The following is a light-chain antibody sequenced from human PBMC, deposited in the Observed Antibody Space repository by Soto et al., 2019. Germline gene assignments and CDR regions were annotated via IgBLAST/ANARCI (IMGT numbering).Light chain of an antibody. Sequence: EIVMTQSPVILSMSPGERATLSCRASQNVNSDLAWYQQKPGQAPRILIYGASTRATDIPARISGSGSGTDFTLTINGLQSEDFAVYYCQQYNKWPPLYTFGQGTKLEIK. J-gene: IGKJ2*01. CDR2: GAS. V-gene: IGKV3-15*01. CDR1: QNVNSD. CDR3: QQYNKWPPLYT.